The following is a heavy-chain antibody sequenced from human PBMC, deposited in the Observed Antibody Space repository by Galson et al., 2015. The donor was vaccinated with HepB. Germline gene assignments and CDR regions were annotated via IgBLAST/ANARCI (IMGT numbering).Heavy chain of an antibody. J-gene: IGHJ4*02. Sequence: SLRLSCAASGFTVSNNYMSWVRQAPGKGLEWVSIIYSGGSTYYADSVKGRFTISRDNSQNTLYLQMNSLRAEDTAVYYCARDKSNDYVLDWGQGTLVTVSS. CDR3: ARDKSNDYVLD. D-gene: IGHD4-17*01. V-gene: IGHV3-53*01. CDR2: IYSGGST. CDR1: GFTVSNNY.